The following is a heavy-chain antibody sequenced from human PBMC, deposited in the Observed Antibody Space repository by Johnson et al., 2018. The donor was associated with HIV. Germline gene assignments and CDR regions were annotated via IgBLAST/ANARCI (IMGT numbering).Heavy chain of an antibody. V-gene: IGHV3-43D*03. CDR2: ISWDGGSS. CDR3: ARDQVLLWFGSGGDAFDI. J-gene: IGHJ3*02. CDR1: GFAFDHYA. D-gene: IGHD3-10*01. Sequence: VQLVESGGAMVQPGGSLRLSCAVSGFAFDHYAMHWVRQAPGKGLEWVSLISWDGGSSYYADSVQGRFTISRDNSKNSLYLQMNSLRPEDTALYFCARDQVLLWFGSGGDAFDIWGQGTMVTVSS.